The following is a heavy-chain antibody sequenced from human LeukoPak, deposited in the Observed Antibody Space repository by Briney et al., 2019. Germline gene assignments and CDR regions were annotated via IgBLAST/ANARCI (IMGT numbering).Heavy chain of an antibody. V-gene: IGHV4-34*01. CDR2: INHSGST. Sequence: PSETLSLTCAVYGGSFSGYYWSWIRQPPGKGLEWIGEINHSGSTNYNPSLKSRVTISVDTSKNQFSLKLSSVTAADTAVYYCARDRYYYGSGSYYTFDYWGQGTLVTVSS. CDR1: GGSFSGYY. CDR3: ARDRYYYGSGSYYTFDY. D-gene: IGHD3-10*01. J-gene: IGHJ4*02.